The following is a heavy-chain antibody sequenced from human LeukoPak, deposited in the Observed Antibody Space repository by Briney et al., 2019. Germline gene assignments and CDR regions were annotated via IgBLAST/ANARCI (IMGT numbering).Heavy chain of an antibody. D-gene: IGHD3-22*01. V-gene: IGHV1-18*01. J-gene: IGHJ4*02. CDR2: ISAYNGNT. Sequence: ASVKVSCKASGYTFTSYGISWVRQAPGQGLEWMGWISAYNGNTNYAQKFQGRVTITTDESTSTAYMELSSLRSEDTAVYYCAIRSSGYFRFDYWGQGTLVTVSS. CDR1: GYTFTSYG. CDR3: AIRSSGYFRFDY.